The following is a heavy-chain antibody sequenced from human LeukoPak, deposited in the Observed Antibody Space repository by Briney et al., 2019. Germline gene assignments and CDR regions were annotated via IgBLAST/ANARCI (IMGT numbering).Heavy chain of an antibody. CDR3: ARVGHCSSTACFIDY. V-gene: IGHV3-74*01. CDR1: GFTFSHYW. CDR2: IESDGDRT. J-gene: IGHJ4*02. Sequence: GSLRLSCAASGFTFSHYWMHWVRQAPGKGLVWVSRIESDGDRTDYADSLKGRFTISRDNAKNTLYLEMNSLRAEDTAVYYCARVGHCSSTACFIDYWGQGTMVTVSS. D-gene: IGHD2-2*01.